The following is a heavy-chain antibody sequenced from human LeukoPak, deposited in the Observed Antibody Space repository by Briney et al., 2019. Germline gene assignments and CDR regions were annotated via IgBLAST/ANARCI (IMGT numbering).Heavy chain of an antibody. CDR1: GFTFSSYS. Sequence: GGSLRLSCAASGFTFSSYSMNWVRQAPGKGLEWVSSISSSSSYIYYADSVKGRFTISRDNAKNSLYLQMSSLRAEDTAVYYCARVATTSGWFDPWGQGTLVTVSS. V-gene: IGHV3-21*01. J-gene: IGHJ5*02. CDR3: ARVATTSGWFDP. D-gene: IGHD3-10*01. CDR2: ISSSSSYI.